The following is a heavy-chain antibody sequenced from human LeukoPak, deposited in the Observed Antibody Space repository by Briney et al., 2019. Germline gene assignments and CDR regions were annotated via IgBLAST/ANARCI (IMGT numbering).Heavy chain of an antibody. Sequence: SETLSLTCTVAFGFSSSGNYYWSWIRQSPGKGLEWVGFFSYNVHSDYNPSLKSRVTISIPTSKNQFSLTLSSGTTLDTALYCCAIVSVAGTGPDYWGQGTLVTVSS. J-gene: IGHJ4*02. CDR3: AIVSVAGTGPDY. V-gene: IGHV4-61*01. CDR2: FSYNVHS. CDR1: FGFSSSGNYY. D-gene: IGHD6-13*01.